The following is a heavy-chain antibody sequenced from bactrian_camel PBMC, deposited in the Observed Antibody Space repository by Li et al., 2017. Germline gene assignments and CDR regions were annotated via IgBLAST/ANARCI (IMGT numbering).Heavy chain of an antibody. J-gene: IGHJ4*01. V-gene: IGHV3S1*01. CDR3: AKDLWTTAPLGGLMY. D-gene: IGHD1*01. Sequence: HVQLVESGGGSVEAGGSLTLSCAASGYRSRSFCVGWFRNAPGKAREGVAVILTEGGSTYYADSVKGRFTISQDIAKKTVYLQLNSLKTEDMAMYYCAKDLWTTAPLGGLMYWGQGTQVTVS. CDR2: ILTEGGST. CDR1: GYRSRSFC.